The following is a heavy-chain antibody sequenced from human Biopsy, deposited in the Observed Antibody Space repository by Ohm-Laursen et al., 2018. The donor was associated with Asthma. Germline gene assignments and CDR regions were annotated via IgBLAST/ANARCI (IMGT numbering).Heavy chain of an antibody. CDR2: LIPVLGTP. D-gene: IGHD5-12*01. CDR1: GYTFTDYY. CDR3: ARGYSGSDRIVYYYSGLEV. J-gene: IGHJ6*02. V-gene: IGHV1-69*13. Sequence: ASVKVSCKASGYTFTDYYVMWLRQAPGQGLEWMGGLIPVLGTPDHAQMFEGRVTITADESTSTAYVELSSLSSEDTAVYYCARGYSGSDRIVYYYSGLEVWGQGTTVTVSS.